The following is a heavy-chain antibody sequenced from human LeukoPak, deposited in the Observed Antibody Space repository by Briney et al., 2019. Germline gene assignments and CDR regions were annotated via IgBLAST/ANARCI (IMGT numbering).Heavy chain of an antibody. CDR2: IYYGGST. CDR3: ARRGGMITFGGVIVPYYFDY. V-gene: IGHV4-39*01. Sequence: SETLSLTCTVSGGSISSSSYYWGWIRQPPGKGLEWIGSIYYGGSTYSNPPLQSLVTISVDTSKSQFSLKLSSVTAADTAVYYCARRGGMITFGGVIVPYYFDYWGQGTLVSVSS. CDR1: GGSISSSSYY. J-gene: IGHJ4*01. D-gene: IGHD3-16*02.